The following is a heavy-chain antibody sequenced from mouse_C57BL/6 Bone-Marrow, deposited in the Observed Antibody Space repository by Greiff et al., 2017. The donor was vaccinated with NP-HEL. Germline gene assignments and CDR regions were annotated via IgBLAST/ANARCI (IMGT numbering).Heavy chain of an antibody. CDR2: INPNNGGT. CDR1: GYTFTDYN. V-gene: IGHV1-18*01. Sequence: VHVKQSGPELVKPGASVKIPCKASGYTFTDYNMDWVKQSHGKSLEWIGDINPNNGGTIYNQKFKGKATLTVDKSSSTAYMALRSLTSEDTAVYYCARSYYGSTYAMDYWGQGTSVTVSS. CDR3: ARSYYGSTYAMDY. J-gene: IGHJ4*01. D-gene: IGHD1-1*01.